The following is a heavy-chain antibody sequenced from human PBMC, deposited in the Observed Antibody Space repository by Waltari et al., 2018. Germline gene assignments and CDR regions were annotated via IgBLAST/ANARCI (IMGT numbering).Heavy chain of an antibody. J-gene: IGHJ3*02. CDR1: GFTFSSYA. CDR2: ISGSGGST. D-gene: IGHD2-2*01. CDR3: AKEHCSSTSCYDLAAVGAFDI. V-gene: IGHV3-23*01. Sequence: EVQLLESGGGLVQPGGSLRLSCAASGFTFSSYAMSWVRQAPGKGLEWVSAISGSGGSTYYADSVKGRFTISRDNSKNTLYLQMNSLRAEDTAVYYCAKEHCSSTSCYDLAAVGAFDIWGQGTMVTVSS.